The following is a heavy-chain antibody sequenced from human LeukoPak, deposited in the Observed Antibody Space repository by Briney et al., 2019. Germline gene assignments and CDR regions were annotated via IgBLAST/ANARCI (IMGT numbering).Heavy chain of an antibody. CDR3: ARGPILDYYDSSGYYYGYDY. Sequence: SETLSLTCTVSGGSISSGGYYWSWIRQHPGKGLEWIGSIYYSGSTYYNPSLKGRVTISLVTSKNQFSLKLSSVTAADTAVYYCARGPILDYYDSSGYYYGYDYWGQGTLVTVSS. D-gene: IGHD3-22*01. V-gene: IGHV4-31*03. J-gene: IGHJ4*02. CDR1: GGSISSGGYY. CDR2: IYYSGST.